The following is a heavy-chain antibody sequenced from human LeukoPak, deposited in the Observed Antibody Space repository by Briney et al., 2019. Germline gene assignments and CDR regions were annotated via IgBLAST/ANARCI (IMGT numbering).Heavy chain of an antibody. CDR2: ISSTSRII. V-gene: IGHV3-48*01. CDR1: GFNFTTYS. CDR3: ARDAPGDGYTHPSDY. Sequence: GGSLRLSCAASGFNFTTYSMNWVRQAPGKGLEWVAYISSTSRIIDYPDSLKGRFAISRDNGKNSLYLQMDSLRAEDTAVYYCARDAPGDGYTHPSDYWGQGTLVTVSS. D-gene: IGHD5-24*01. J-gene: IGHJ4*02.